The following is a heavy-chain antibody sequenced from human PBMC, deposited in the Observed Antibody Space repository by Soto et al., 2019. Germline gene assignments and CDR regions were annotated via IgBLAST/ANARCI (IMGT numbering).Heavy chain of an antibody. CDR3: ASLDGHSHATPFDY. D-gene: IGHD2-15*01. J-gene: IGHJ4*02. CDR2: IIPILGIA. CDR1: GGTFSSDT. V-gene: IGHV1-69*02. Sequence: SVKVSCKASGGTFSSDTISLVRQAPGQGLEWMGRIIPILGIANYAQKFQGRVTITADKSTSTAYMELSSLRSEDTAVYYCASLDGHSHATPFDYWGRETLVTVSS.